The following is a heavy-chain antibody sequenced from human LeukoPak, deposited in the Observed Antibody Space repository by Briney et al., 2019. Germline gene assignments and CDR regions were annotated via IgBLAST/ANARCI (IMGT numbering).Heavy chain of an antibody. CDR2: IKQDGSEK. CDR1: GFTFSSYW. J-gene: IGHJ4*02. V-gene: IGHV3-7*01. D-gene: IGHD3-3*01. CDR3: ARDKGYYDFWSGFDY. Sequence: GRSLRLSCAASGFTFSSYWMSWVRQAPGKGLEWVANIKQDGSEKYYVDSVEGRFIISRDNAKNSLYLQMNSLRAEDTAVYYCARDKGYYDFWSGFDYWGQGTQVTVSS.